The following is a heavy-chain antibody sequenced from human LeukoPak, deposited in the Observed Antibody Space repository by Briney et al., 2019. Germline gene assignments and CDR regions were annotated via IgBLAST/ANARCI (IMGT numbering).Heavy chain of an antibody. CDR1: GFTFSSYS. V-gene: IGHV3-48*04. Sequence: GRSLRLSCAASGFTFSSYSMNWVRQAPGKGLEWVSYISSSSSTIYYADSVKGRFTISRNNAKNSLYLQMNSLRAEDTAVYYCARDSPSFSTYYYDSSDENFFDYWGQGTLVTVSS. D-gene: IGHD3-22*01. J-gene: IGHJ4*02. CDR2: ISSSSSTI. CDR3: ARDSPSFSTYYYDSSDENFFDY.